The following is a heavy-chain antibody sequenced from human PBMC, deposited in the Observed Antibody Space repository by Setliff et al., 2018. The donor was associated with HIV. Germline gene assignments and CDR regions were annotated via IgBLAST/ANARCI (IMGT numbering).Heavy chain of an antibody. J-gene: IGHJ5*02. D-gene: IGHD3-10*01. V-gene: IGHV3-23*01. CDR2: ITGSGITT. CDR3: AKGSGSYGFYWFDP. Sequence: PGGSLRLSCAASGFTSSSYAMAWVRQAPGKGLEWVSGITGSGITTYYAGSVKGRFTISRDNSKNTLYLQMNSLRAEDTAIYYCAKGSGSYGFYWFDPWGQGTLVTVSS. CDR1: GFTSSSYA.